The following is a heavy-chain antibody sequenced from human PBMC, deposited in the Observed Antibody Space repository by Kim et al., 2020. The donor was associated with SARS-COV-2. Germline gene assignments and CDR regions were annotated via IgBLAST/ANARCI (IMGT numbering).Heavy chain of an antibody. CDR2: ISSNVGST. V-gene: IGHV3-64*01. D-gene: IGHD3-3*02. CDR1: GFTFSSSA. Sequence: GGSLRLSCAASGFTFSSSAMHWVRQAPGKGLEYVAPISSNVGSTSYANSVKGRFTISRANSKNTLYLHLHSLSAKAMAVYDYSCAHVSSSNFYSSAAFD. CDR3: SCAHVSSSNFYSSAAFD. J-gene: IGHJ5*01.